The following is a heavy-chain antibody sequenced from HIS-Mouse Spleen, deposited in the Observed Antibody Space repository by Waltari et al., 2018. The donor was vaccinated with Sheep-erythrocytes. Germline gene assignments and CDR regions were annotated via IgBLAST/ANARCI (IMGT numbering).Heavy chain of an antibody. CDR1: GFTFDDYA. D-gene: IGHD5-12*01. Sequence: EVQLVESGGVVVQPGGSLRLSCAASGFTFDDYAMHWVRQAPGKGLELVSLISWDGGSTYYADAVKGRFTISRDNSKNSLYLQMNSLRAEDTALYYCAKDKFVGYSGYYFDYWGQGTLVTVSS. CDR2: ISWDGGST. V-gene: IGHV3-43D*03. CDR3: AKDKFVGYSGYYFDY. J-gene: IGHJ4*02.